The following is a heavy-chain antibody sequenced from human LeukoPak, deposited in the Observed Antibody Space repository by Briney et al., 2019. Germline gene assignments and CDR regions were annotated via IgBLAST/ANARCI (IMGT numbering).Heavy chain of an antibody. Sequence: SETLSLTCAVYGGSFSAYYWTWIRQPPGRGLEWIGEINHSGSTNYNPSLKSRVTISVDTSQKQFSLRLTSVTAADTAVYYCARGRYLTTSGGAAAGFLDYWGQGSLVTVST. V-gene: IGHV4-34*01. CDR1: GGSFSAYY. CDR2: INHSGST. D-gene: IGHD6-13*01. CDR3: ARGRYLTTSGGAAAGFLDY. J-gene: IGHJ4*02.